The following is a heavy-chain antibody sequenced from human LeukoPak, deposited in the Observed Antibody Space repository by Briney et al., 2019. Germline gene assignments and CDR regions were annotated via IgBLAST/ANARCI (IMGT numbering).Heavy chain of an antibody. D-gene: IGHD1-26*01. CDR1: GGSISSGSYY. CDR2: IYTSGST. J-gene: IGHJ6*03. V-gene: IGHV4-61*02. CDR3: ARDRRGSGSYHYYYYMDV. Sequence: SETLSLTCTVSGGSISSGSYYWSWIRQPAGKGLEWIGRIYTSGSTSHNPSLKSRVTISVDTSKNQFSLNLSSVTAADTAVYYCARDRRGSGSYHYYYYMDVWGKGTTVTISS.